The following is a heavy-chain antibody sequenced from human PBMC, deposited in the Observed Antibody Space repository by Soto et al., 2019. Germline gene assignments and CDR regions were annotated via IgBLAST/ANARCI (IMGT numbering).Heavy chain of an antibody. Sequence: ASVKVSCKASGYTFTSYAMHWVRQAPGQRLEWMGWINAGNGNTKYSQKFQGRVTITRDTSASTAYMELSSLRSEDTAVYYCAIDLGYWSSSSCYVEYYFDYWGQGTLVTVSS. CDR3: AIDLGYWSSSSCYVEYYFDY. V-gene: IGHV1-3*01. D-gene: IGHD2-2*03. J-gene: IGHJ4*02. CDR2: INAGNGNT. CDR1: GYTFTSYA.